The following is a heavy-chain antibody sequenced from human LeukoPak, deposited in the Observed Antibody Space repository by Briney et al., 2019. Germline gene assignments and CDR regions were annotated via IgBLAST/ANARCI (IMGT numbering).Heavy chain of an antibody. CDR3: AKDMGSGGSYYYYYYGMDV. CDR1: GFTFDDYA. D-gene: IGHD2-15*01. CDR2: ISGDGGST. J-gene: IGHJ6*02. Sequence: GGSLRLSCAASGFTFDDYAMHWVRQAPGKGLGRVSLISGDGGSTYYADSVKGRFTISRDNSKNSLYLQMNSLRTEDTALYYCAKDMGSGGSYYYYYYGMDVWGQGTTVTVSS. V-gene: IGHV3-43*02.